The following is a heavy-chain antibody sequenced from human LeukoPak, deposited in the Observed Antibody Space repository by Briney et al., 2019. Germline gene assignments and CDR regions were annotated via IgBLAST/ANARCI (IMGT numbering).Heavy chain of an antibody. CDR3: ARDLAMYSPDLDY. CDR2: INPKTGVT. CDR1: GYTFTDYY. J-gene: IGHJ4*02. D-gene: IGHD1-26*01. Sequence: AAVKVSFKASGYTFTDYYLHLVRPAPGHGLEWMGWINPKTGVTKYAQNFQGRVTMTRDTAINTAYMEVSRLRSDDKAVFYCARDLAMYSPDLDYWGQGTLVTVSS. V-gene: IGHV1-2*02.